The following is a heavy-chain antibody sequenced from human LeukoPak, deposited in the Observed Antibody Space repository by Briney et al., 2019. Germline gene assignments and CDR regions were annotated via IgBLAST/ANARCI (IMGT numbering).Heavy chain of an antibody. Sequence: ASVKVSCKASGYTFTSYYMHWVRQAPGQGLEWMGIINPSGGSTSYAQKFQGRVTMTRDMSTSTVYMELSSLRSEDTAVYYCAREVGATTLGGAFDIWGQGTMVTASS. V-gene: IGHV1-46*01. CDR1: GYTFTSYY. D-gene: IGHD1-26*01. J-gene: IGHJ3*02. CDR3: AREVGATTLGGAFDI. CDR2: INPSGGST.